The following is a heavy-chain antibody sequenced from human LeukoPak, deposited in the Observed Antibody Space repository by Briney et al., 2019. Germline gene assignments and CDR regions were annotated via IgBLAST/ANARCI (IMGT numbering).Heavy chain of an antibody. V-gene: IGHV4-59*01. CDR3: ARVPAGSYDYYSMDV. J-gene: IGHJ6*03. Sequence: SETLSLTCTVSGGSISSYYWSWIRQPPGKGLEWIGYIYYSGSTNYNPSLKSRVTTSVDTSKNQFSLKLRSVPAADTAVYYCARVPAGSYDYYSMDVWGKGTTVTVSS. CDR2: IYYSGST. D-gene: IGHD3-10*01. CDR1: GGSISSYY.